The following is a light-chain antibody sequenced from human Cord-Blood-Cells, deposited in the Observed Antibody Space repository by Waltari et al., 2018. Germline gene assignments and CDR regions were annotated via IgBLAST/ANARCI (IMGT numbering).Light chain of an antibody. CDR1: QGISSY. CDR3: QQYYSYPWT. CDR2: APS. V-gene: IGKV1-8*01. J-gene: IGKJ1*01. Sequence: AIRMTQSPSSLSASTGHRVTITCRASQGISSYLAWYQQKPGKAPKLLIYAPSTLQSGVPSRFSGSGSGTDFTLTISCLQSEDFATYYCQQYYSYPWTFGQGTKVEIK.